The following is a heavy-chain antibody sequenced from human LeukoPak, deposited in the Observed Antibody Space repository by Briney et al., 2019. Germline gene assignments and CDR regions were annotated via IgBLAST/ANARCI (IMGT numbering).Heavy chain of an antibody. CDR1: GYTFTGYY. CDR3: ARYYSIAAAGTYGMDV. Sequence: SCKASGYTFTGYYMHWVRQAPGKGLEWVAVISYDGSNKYYADSVKGRFTISRDNSKNTLYLQMNSLRAEDTAVYYCARYYSIAAAGTYGMDVWGQGTTVTVSS. CDR2: ISYDGSNK. V-gene: IGHV3-30-3*01. J-gene: IGHJ6*02. D-gene: IGHD6-13*01.